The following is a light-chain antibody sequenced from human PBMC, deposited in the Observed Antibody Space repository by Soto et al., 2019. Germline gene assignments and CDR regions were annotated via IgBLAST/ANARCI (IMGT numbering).Light chain of an antibody. V-gene: IGKV1-33*01. J-gene: IGKJ4*01. Sequence: DIQMTQSPSSLSASVGDRVTITCQASQDISNYLNWYQQKPGKAPKLLIYDACNLETGVPSRFSGSGSGTDFTFTISSLPPEDIATYYCQQYDNLLTFGGGTKVEIK. CDR1: QDISNY. CDR2: DAC. CDR3: QQYDNLLT.